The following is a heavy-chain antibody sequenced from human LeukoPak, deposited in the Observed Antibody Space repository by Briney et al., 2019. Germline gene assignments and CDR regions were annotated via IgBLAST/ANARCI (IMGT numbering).Heavy chain of an antibody. J-gene: IGHJ5*02. CDR1: GFTFDDYA. CDR2: ISWNSGSI. V-gene: IGHV3-9*01. CDR3: ARGGGVARWFDP. D-gene: IGHD2-15*01. Sequence: GGSLRLSCAASGFTFDDYAMHWVRQAPGKGLEWVSGISWNSGSIGYADSVKGRFTISRDNAKNSLYLQMNSLRAEDTALYYCARGGGVARWFDPWGQGTLVTVSS.